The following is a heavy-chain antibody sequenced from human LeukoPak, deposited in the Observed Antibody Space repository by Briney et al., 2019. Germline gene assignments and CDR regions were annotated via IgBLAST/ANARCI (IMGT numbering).Heavy chain of an antibody. Sequence: KPSETLSLTCAVYGGSFSGYYWSWIRQPPGKGLEWIGEINHSGSTNYNPSLKSRVTISVDTSKNQFSLKLSSVTAADTAVYYCARVGLKTGYSSRYFDYWGQGTLVTVSS. CDR1: GGSFSGYY. J-gene: IGHJ4*02. V-gene: IGHV4-34*01. CDR3: ARVGLKTGYSSRYFDY. D-gene: IGHD6-13*01. CDR2: INHSGST.